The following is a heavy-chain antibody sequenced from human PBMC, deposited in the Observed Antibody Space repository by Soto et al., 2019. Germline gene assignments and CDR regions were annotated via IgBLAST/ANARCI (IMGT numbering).Heavy chain of an antibody. CDR2: IIPILGIA. Sequence: QVQLVQSGAEVKKPGSSVKVSCKASGGTFSSYTISWVRQAPGQGLEWMGRIIPILGIANYAQKFQGRVTITPEKSTSTASMELSSLRSEDTAVYYCARDVGDCSSTSCYPGYNWFDPWGQGTLVTVSS. V-gene: IGHV1-69*08. CDR3: ARDVGDCSSTSCYPGYNWFDP. J-gene: IGHJ5*02. CDR1: GGTFSSYT. D-gene: IGHD2-2*01.